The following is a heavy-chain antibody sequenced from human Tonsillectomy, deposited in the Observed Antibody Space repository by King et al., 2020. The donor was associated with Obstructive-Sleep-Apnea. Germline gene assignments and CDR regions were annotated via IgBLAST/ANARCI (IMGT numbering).Heavy chain of an antibody. CDR3: ASVPIVGVPF. J-gene: IGHJ4*02. D-gene: IGHD1-26*01. CDR1: GVSVTSAAYY. V-gene: IGHV4-61*08. Sequence: QLQESGPGLVKPSETLSLTCTVSGVSVTSAAYYWSWIRQPPGKGLEWIGYIYYSETTNYNATLRRRVSISEDTSNNQFSLRLTSVTAADTAVYYCASVPIVGVPFWGQGILVTVSS. CDR2: IYYSETT.